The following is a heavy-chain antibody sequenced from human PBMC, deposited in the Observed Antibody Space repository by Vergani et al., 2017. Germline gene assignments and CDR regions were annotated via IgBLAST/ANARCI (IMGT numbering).Heavy chain of an antibody. CDR2: IFYSGTT. D-gene: IGHD6-25*01. J-gene: IGHJ6*03. V-gene: IGHV4-31*11. CDR3: ARVDTQVPATSHFYFMDV. Sequence: QVQLHQWGAALLKTSETLSLTCAVSGGSISSGDHCWTWIRQRPGKGLEWIGYIFYSGTTYDNPSLRSRLTISVDTSQNQFSLKLRSVTAADTAVYYCARVDTQVPATSHFYFMDVWGKGTTVVVSS. CDR1: GGSISSGDHC.